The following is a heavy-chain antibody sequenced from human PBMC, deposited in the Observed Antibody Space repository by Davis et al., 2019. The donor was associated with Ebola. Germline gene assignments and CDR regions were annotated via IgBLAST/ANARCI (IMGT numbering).Heavy chain of an antibody. CDR3: ARRVRSYYYGMDV. V-gene: IGHV3-30*04. CDR1: GFRISSYA. J-gene: IGHJ6*02. Sequence: PGGSLRLSCAASGFRISSYAMYWVRQAPGKGLEWVAVISFDGSEKYYADSVKGRFTISRDNAKNSLYLQMNSLRDEDTAVYYCARRVRSYYYGMDVWGQGTTVTVSS. CDR2: ISFDGSEK. D-gene: IGHD3-22*01.